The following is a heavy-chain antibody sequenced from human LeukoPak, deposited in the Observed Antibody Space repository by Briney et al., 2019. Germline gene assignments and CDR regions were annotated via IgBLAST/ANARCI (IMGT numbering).Heavy chain of an antibody. CDR2: INWSGDSI. Sequence: GGSLRLSCAASGFTFDDFGMSWVRQVPGKGLECVSGINWSGDSIHYADSVKGRFTISRDNARKSVFLQMNSLRAEDTAVYYCARDGYSSSFYFDYWGQGTLVTVSS. J-gene: IGHJ4*02. D-gene: IGHD6-6*01. CDR3: ARDGYSSSFYFDY. CDR1: GFTFDDFG. V-gene: IGHV3-20*04.